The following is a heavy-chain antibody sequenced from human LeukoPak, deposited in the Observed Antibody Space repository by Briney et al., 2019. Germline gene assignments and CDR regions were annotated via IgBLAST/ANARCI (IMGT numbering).Heavy chain of an antibody. D-gene: IGHD3-10*01. CDR2: ISGSGGST. V-gene: IGHV3-23*01. CDR3: AKFGLAGSGRYHDAFDI. Sequence: GGSLRLSCAASGFTFSSYGMTWVRQAPGKGLEWVSAISGSGGSTYYADSVKGRSTISRDNSKNTLYLQMNSLRAEDTAVYYCAKFGLAGSGRYHDAFDIWGQGTLVTVSS. CDR1: GFTFSSYG. J-gene: IGHJ3*02.